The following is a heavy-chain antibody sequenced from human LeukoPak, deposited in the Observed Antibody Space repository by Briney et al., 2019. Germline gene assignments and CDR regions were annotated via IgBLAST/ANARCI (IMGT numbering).Heavy chain of an antibody. CDR3: AKASGFGELLTYFDY. V-gene: IGHV3-23*01. D-gene: IGHD3-10*01. J-gene: IGHJ4*02. CDR2: ISGSGGST. CDR1: GFTFSSSA. Sequence: PGGSLRLSCAASGFTFSSSAMSWVRQAPGKGLEWVSAISGSGGSTYYADSVKGRFTISRDNSKNTLYLQMNSLRAEDTAVYYCAKASGFGELLTYFDYWGQGTLVTVSS.